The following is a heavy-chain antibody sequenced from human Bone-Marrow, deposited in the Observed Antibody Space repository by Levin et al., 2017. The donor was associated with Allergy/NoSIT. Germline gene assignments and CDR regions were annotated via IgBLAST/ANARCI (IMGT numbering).Heavy chain of an antibody. CDR1: GFTFDDYA. Sequence: SGGSLRLSCAASGFTFDDYAMHWVRQIPGKGLEWVAGITWNSGTIGYADSVQGRFTISRDNAKNSLYLQMNSLRVEDTALYFCAKDMGSTLTTYYGLNAWGQGTTVTVS. V-gene: IGHV3-9*01. J-gene: IGHJ6*02. D-gene: IGHD4-11*01. CDR2: ITWNSGTI. CDR3: AKDMGSTLTTYYGLNA.